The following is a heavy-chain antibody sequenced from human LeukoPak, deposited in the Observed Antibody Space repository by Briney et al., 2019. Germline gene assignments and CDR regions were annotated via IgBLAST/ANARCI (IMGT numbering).Heavy chain of an antibody. V-gene: IGHV1-69*06. CDR1: GYTFNTYG. D-gene: IGHD3-22*01. CDR2: IIPIFGTA. CDR3: ARHYYDSSGYYSIDY. J-gene: IGHJ4*02. Sequence: SVKVSCKASGYTFNTYGISWVRQAPGQGLEWMGGIIPIFGTANYAQKFQGRVTITADKSTSTAYMELSSLRSEDTAVYYCARHYYDSSGYYSIDYWGQGTLVTVSS.